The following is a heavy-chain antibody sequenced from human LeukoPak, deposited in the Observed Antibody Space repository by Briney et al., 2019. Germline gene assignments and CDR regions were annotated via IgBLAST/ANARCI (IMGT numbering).Heavy chain of an antibody. Sequence: GGSLRLSCAASGFTFSSYGMHWVRQAPGKGLEGVAVIWYDGSNKYYADSVKGRFTISRDNSKNTLYLQMNSLRAEDTAVYYCARDGLGFGELADAFDIWGQGTMVTVSS. CDR1: GFTFSSYG. CDR2: IWYDGSNK. CDR3: ARDGLGFGELADAFDI. V-gene: IGHV3-33*01. D-gene: IGHD3-10*01. J-gene: IGHJ3*02.